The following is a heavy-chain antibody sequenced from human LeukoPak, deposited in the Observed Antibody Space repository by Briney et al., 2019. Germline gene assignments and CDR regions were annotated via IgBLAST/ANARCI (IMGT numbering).Heavy chain of an antibody. J-gene: IGHJ6*02. V-gene: IGHV3-33*01. CDR1: GFTFSSYG. Sequence: GRSLRLSCAASGFTFSSYGMHWVRQAPGKGREGGAGMWYDGSNKYYADSVKGRFTISRDNSKNTLYLQMNSLRAEDTAVYYCARDAADYGDYGYYYYYGMDVWGQGTTVTVSS. CDR2: MWYDGSNK. D-gene: IGHD4-17*01. CDR3: ARDAADYGDYGYYYYYGMDV.